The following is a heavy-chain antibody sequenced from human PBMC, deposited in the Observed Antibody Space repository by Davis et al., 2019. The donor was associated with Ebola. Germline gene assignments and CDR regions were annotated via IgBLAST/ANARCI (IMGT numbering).Heavy chain of an antibody. CDR3: AKDTFSSEAVAGTIDY. V-gene: IGHV3-43*02. D-gene: IGHD6-19*01. CDR1: GFTFDVYA. Sequence: GESLKISCAASGFTFDVYAMHWVRQAPGKGLEWVSLISGDGGSTYYADSVKGRFTISRDNSKNSLYLQMNSLRTEDTALYYCAKDTFSSEAVAGTIDYWGQGTLVTVSS. CDR2: ISGDGGST. J-gene: IGHJ4*02.